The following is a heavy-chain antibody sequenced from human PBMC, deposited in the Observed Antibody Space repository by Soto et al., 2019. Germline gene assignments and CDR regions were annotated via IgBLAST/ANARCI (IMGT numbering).Heavy chain of an antibody. CDR2: ISSSGSTI. Sequence: QVQLVESGGGLVKPGGSLRLSCAASGFTFSDYYMSWIRQAPGKGLEWVSYISSSGSTIYYADSVKGRFTISRDNTKNSLYLQMHSLRAEDTAVYYCARAVAAAGYYYYYYYYMDVWGKGTTVTVSS. CDR3: ARAVAAAGYYYYYYYYMDV. D-gene: IGHD6-13*01. V-gene: IGHV3-11*01. CDR1: GFTFSDYY. J-gene: IGHJ6*03.